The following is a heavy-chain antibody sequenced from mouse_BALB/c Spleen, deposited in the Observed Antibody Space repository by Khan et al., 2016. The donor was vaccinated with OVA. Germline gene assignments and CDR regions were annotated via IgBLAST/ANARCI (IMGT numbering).Heavy chain of an antibody. J-gene: IGHJ4*01. Sequence: QVQLQQSGAELARPGASVKMSCEASGYTFTSNTMHWVKQRPGQGLEWIRYINPRSGYTNYNQKFKDKATLTADKSSSTAYMQLSSLTSEDSAVYYCARRTTGYAMDYWGQGTSVIVSS. CDR3: ARRTTGYAMDY. D-gene: IGHD2-14*01. V-gene: IGHV1-4*01. CDR2: INPRSGYT. CDR1: GYTFTSNT.